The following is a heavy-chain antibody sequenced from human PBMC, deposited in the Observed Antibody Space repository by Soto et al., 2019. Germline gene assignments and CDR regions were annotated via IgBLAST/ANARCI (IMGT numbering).Heavy chain of an antibody. CDR1: GFTFSNHA. J-gene: IGHJ6*02. V-gene: IGHV3-23*01. CDR2: ISGTGGST. CDR3: AKEKWVAWIKYGMDV. Sequence: GGSLRLSCAASGFTFSNHAMSCVRQATGKGLEWVSAISGTGGSTYYADSVKGRFTISRDNSKNTLYLQMNSLRAEDTAVYYCAKEKWVAWIKYGMDVWGHGTTVTVSS. D-gene: IGHD6-19*01.